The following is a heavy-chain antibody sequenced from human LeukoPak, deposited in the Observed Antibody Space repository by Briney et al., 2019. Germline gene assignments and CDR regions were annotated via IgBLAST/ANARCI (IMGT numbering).Heavy chain of an antibody. J-gene: IGHJ4*02. CDR3: ARDYYDSNGPFDY. CDR2: MDCSGRS. CDR1: GDSISSSTHY. Sequence: SETLSLTCTVSGDSISSSTHYWGWIRQAPGKGLEWIGTMDCSGRSYYNPSLRSRVTISVDTSKNQFSLKLSSVTAADTAVYHCARDYYDSNGPFDYWGQGTLVTVSS. V-gene: IGHV4-39*02. D-gene: IGHD3-22*01.